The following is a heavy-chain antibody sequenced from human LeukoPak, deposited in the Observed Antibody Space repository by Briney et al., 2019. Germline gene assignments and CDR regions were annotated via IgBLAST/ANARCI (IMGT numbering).Heavy chain of an antibody. CDR1: GFTVSSNY. J-gene: IGHJ4*02. CDR3: ARASSGYFQGFDY. D-gene: IGHD3-22*01. CDR2: IYSGGNT. Sequence: GGSLRLSCAASGFTVSSNYMSWVRQAPGKGLEWVSIIYSGGNTYYADSVKGRFAISRDNSKNVLYLQLNSLRAEDTAVYYCARASSGYFQGFDYWGQGTLVTVSS. V-gene: IGHV3-66*01.